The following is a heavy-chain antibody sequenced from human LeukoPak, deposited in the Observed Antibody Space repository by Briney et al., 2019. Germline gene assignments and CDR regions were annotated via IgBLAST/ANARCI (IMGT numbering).Heavy chain of an antibody. Sequence: SVKVSCKASGGTFSSYAISWVRQAPGQGLEWMGGIIPIFGTANYAQKFQGRVTITADESTSTAYMGLSSLRSEDTAVYYCATRGYYDSSGYYFGYRGQGTLVTVSS. CDR3: ATRGYYDSSGYYFGY. J-gene: IGHJ4*02. V-gene: IGHV1-69*01. D-gene: IGHD3-22*01. CDR2: IIPIFGTA. CDR1: GGTFSSYA.